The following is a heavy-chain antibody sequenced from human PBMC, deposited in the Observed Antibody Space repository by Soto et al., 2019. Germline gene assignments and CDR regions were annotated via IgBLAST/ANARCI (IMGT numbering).Heavy chain of an antibody. Sequence: QVQLVESGGGVVQPGRSLRLSCAASGFTFSNYGMHWVRQAPRKGLEWVAVILNDGSNRYHADSVKDRFTISRDNSKNTLYLQMNSLRAEDTAVYYCARDDEYSGNGMDVWGQGTPVIVS. V-gene: IGHV3-33*01. D-gene: IGHD3-10*01. J-gene: IGHJ6*02. CDR1: GFTFSNYG. CDR2: ILNDGSNR. CDR3: ARDDEYSGNGMDV.